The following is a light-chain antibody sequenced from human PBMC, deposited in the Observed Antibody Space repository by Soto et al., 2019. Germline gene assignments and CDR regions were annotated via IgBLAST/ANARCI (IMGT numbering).Light chain of an antibody. J-gene: IGKJ1*01. CDR1: QTIGSF. Sequence: DIQMTQSPSSLSASVGDRVTVTCRASQTIGSFLNWYQQKPGKAPQLLIYAASSLQTGVPSRFSGSRSGTDFTLTINSLQPEDFATYFCQQSYNTPPWTFGQGTKVDIK. V-gene: IGKV1-39*01. CDR3: QQSYNTPPWT. CDR2: AAS.